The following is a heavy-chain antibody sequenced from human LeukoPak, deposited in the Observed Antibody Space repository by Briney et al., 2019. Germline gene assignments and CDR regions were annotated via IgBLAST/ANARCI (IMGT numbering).Heavy chain of an antibody. J-gene: IGHJ4*02. D-gene: IGHD3-3*01. CDR1: GYTFTSYG. CDR2: ISAYNGNT. Sequence: ASVKVSCTASGYTFTSYGISWVRQAPGQGLEWMGWISAYNGNTNYAQKLQGRVTMTTDTSTSTAYMELRSLRSDDTAVYYCARDSTIFGVVPSHFDYWGQGTLVTVSS. CDR3: ARDSTIFGVVPSHFDY. V-gene: IGHV1-18*01.